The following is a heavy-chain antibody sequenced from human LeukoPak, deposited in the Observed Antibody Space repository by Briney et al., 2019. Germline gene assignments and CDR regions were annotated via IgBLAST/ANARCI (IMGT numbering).Heavy chain of an antibody. J-gene: IGHJ4*02. CDR3: ARGPNYVWGSYRPRFDY. CDR1: GGSISSSSYY. Sequence: SETLSLTCTVSGGSISSSSYYWGWIRQPPGKGLEWIGSIYYSGSTHDNPSLKSRVTISVDTSKNQFSLKLSSVTAADTAVYYCARGPNYVWGSYRPRFDYWGQGTLVTVSS. D-gene: IGHD3-16*02. V-gene: IGHV4-39*07. CDR2: IYYSGST.